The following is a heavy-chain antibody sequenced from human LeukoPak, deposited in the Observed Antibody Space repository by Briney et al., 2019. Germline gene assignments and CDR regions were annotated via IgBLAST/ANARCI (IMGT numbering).Heavy chain of an antibody. D-gene: IGHD6-13*01. CDR1: GFTFDDCG. J-gene: IGHJ4*02. V-gene: IGHV3-20*04. Sequence: GGSLRLSCAASGFTFDDCGMSWVRQAPGKGLEWVSGINWNGGSTGYADSVKGRFTISRDNAKNSLYLQMNSLRAEDTAVYYCARDPTHSSSWGPGFDYWGQGTLVTVSS. CDR3: ARDPTHSSSWGPGFDY. CDR2: INWNGGST.